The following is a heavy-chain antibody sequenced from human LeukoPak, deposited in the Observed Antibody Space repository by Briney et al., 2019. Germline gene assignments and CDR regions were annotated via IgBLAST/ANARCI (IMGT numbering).Heavy chain of an antibody. CDR2: ISSSSSTI. D-gene: IGHD2-2*02. J-gene: IGHJ5*02. V-gene: IGHV3-48*01. Sequence: GGSLRLSCAASGFTFSSYSMNWVRQAPGKGLEWVSYISSSSSTIYYADSVKGRFTISRDNAKNSLYLQMNSLRAEDTAVYHCARDALIVVVPAAILGWFDPWGQGTLVTVSS. CDR3: ARDALIVVVPAAILGWFDP. CDR1: GFTFSSYS.